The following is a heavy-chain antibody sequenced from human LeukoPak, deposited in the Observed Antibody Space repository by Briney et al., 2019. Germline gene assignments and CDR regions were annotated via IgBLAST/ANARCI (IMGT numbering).Heavy chain of an antibody. CDR1: GGSFSGYY. CDR3: ARETSYCSSTSCPLGY. V-gene: IGHV4-34*01. Sequence: SETLSLTCAVYGGSFSGYYWSWIRQPPGKGLEWIGEINHSGSTNYNPSLKSRVTISVDTSKNQFSLKLSSVTAADTAVYYCARETSYCSSTSCPLGYWGQGTLVTVSS. CDR2: INHSGST. D-gene: IGHD2-2*01. J-gene: IGHJ4*02.